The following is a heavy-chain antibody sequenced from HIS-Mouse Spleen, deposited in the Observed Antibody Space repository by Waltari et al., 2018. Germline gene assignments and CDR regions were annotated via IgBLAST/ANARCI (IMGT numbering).Heavy chain of an antibody. V-gene: IGHV4-34*01. Sequence: QVQLQQWGAGLLKPSETLSLTCAVYGGSFSGYYWSWIRQPPGKGLGWIGEINHSGSTNYNPSRKSRVTISVDTSKNQFSLKLSSVTAADTAVYYCARGPQAGGQDYWGQGTLVTVSS. J-gene: IGHJ4*02. CDR2: INHSGST. CDR1: GGSFSGYY. D-gene: IGHD3-16*01. CDR3: ARGPQAGGQDY.